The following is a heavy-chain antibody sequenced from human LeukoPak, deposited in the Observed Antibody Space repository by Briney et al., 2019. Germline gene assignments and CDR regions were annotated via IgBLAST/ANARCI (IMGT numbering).Heavy chain of an antibody. CDR1: GFTFSNAW. V-gene: IGHV3-23*01. D-gene: IGHD3-16*01. CDR3: AARLVSGSYGYY. J-gene: IGHJ4*02. Sequence: GGSLRLSCAASGFTFSNAWMSWVRQAPGKGLEWVSAISGSGGSTYYADSVKGRFTISRDNSKNTLYLQMNSLRAEDTAVYYCAARLVSGSYGYYWGQGTLVTVSS. CDR2: ISGSGGST.